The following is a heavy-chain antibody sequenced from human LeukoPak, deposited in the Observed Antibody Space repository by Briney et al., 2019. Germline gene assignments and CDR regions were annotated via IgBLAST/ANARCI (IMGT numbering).Heavy chain of an antibody. Sequence: GASLLISCDSAGSIFTSYWISWVRQMPGKGLEWMGRIDSSDSYTNYSPSFQGYATISDDTSISTSFLLWSSLKASDTAMFYCARRSVDGSGSYPYWGQGTLVTVSS. D-gene: IGHD3-10*01. CDR2: IDSSDSYT. J-gene: IGHJ4*02. V-gene: IGHV5-10-1*01. CDR1: GSIFTSYW. CDR3: ARRSVDGSGSYPY.